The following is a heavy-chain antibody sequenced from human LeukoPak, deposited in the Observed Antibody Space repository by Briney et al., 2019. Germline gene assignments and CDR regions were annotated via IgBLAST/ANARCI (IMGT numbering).Heavy chain of an antibody. J-gene: IGHJ4*02. D-gene: IGHD2-8*01. CDR2: ISSSSSYI. CDR1: GFTFSSYS. V-gene: IGHV3-21*01. CDR3: ARVLGTEWYYFDY. Sequence: GGSLRLSCAASGFTFSSYSMNWVRQAPGKGLEWVSSISSSSSYIYYADSVKGRFTISRDNAKNSLYLQMNSLRAEDTAVYYCARVLGTEWYYFDYWGQGTLVTVSS.